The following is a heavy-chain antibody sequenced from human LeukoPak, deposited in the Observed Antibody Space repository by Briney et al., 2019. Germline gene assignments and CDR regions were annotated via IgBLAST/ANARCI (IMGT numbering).Heavy chain of an antibody. V-gene: IGHV3-7*01. CDR1: GFTFSSYS. Sequence: GGSLRLSCVASGFTFSSYSMNWVRQAPGKELEWVANIKQDGSEKYYVDSVKGRFTISRDNAKNSLYLQMNSLRAEDTAVYYCASQIGRYGGNGLWGQGTLVTVSP. J-gene: IGHJ4*02. CDR3: ASQIGRYGGNGL. D-gene: IGHD4-23*01. CDR2: IKQDGSEK.